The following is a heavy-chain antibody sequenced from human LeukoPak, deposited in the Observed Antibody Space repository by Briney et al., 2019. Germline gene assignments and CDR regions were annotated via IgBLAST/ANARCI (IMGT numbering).Heavy chain of an antibody. V-gene: IGHV3-15*01. Sequence: GGSLRLSCAASGFTFSSYSMNWVRQAPGKGLEWVGRIKSKTDGGTTDYAAPVKGRFTISRDDSKNTLYLQMNSPKTEDTAVYYCTTDRPGYYARFDYWGQGTLVTVSS. CDR2: IKSKTDGGTT. D-gene: IGHD3-3*01. CDR3: TTDRPGYYARFDY. CDR1: GFTFSSYS. J-gene: IGHJ4*02.